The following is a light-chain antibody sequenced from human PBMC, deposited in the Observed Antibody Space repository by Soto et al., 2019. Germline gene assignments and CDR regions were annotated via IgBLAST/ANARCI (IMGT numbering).Light chain of an antibody. V-gene: IGKV4-1*01. CDR2: WAS. J-gene: IGKJ3*01. CDR1: RSVLSSSNNKNF. Sequence: DIVMTQSPDSLALSLGERATINCKSSRSVLSSSNNKNFLAWYQQKPGQPPRLLIYWASTRESGVPDRFSGSGSGTGFTLTISSLQAEDVAVYYCQQYYSSPFTFGPGTKSGHQT. CDR3: QQYYSSPFT.